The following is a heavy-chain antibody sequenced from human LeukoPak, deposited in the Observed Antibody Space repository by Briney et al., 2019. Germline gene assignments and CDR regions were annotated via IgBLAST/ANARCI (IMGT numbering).Heavy chain of an antibody. CDR3: ARGRSDFWSGYFNWFDP. D-gene: IGHD3-3*01. CDR2: IYYSGST. V-gene: IGHV4-30-4*01. J-gene: IGHJ5*02. CDR1: GGSISSGDYY. Sequence: SETLSLTCTVSGGSISSGDYYWSWIRQPPGKGLKWIGYIYYSGSTYYNPSLKSRVTISVDTSKNQFSLKLSSVTAADTAVYYCARGRSDFWSGYFNWFDPWGQGTLVTVSS.